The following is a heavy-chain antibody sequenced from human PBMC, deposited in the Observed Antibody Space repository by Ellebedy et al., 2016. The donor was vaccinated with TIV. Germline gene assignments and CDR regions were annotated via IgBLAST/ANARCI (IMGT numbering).Heavy chain of an antibody. V-gene: IGHV4-39*07. D-gene: IGHD2-15*01. J-gene: IGHJ5*02. Sequence: SETLSLTCTVSGGSISSSSYYWGWIRQPPGKGLEWIGSIYYSGSTYYNPSLKSRVTISVDTSKNQFSLKLSSVTAADTAVYYCARGGYCSGGSCQKRYNWFDPWGQGTLVTVSS. CDR2: IYYSGST. CDR1: GGSISSSSYY. CDR3: ARGGYCSGGSCQKRYNWFDP.